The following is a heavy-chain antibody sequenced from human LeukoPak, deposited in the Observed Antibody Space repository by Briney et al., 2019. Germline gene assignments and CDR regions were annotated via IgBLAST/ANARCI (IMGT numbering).Heavy chain of an antibody. Sequence: SETLSLTCAGYGGSFSGYYWSWIRQPPGKGLEWIGEVNHSGSTNYNPSLKSRVTISVDTSKNQFSLKLSSVTAADTAVYYCARLASYGPIDYWGQGTLVTVSS. CDR1: GGSFSGYY. J-gene: IGHJ4*02. V-gene: IGHV4-34*01. CDR2: VNHSGST. CDR3: ARLASYGPIDY. D-gene: IGHD5-18*01.